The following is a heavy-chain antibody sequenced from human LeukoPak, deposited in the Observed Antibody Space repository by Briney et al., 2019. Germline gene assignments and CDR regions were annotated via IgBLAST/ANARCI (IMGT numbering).Heavy chain of an antibody. D-gene: IGHD5-24*01. CDR2: IYSGGKT. Sequence: GGSLRLSCAASGFTVSSNDMTWVRQTPGKGLEWVSIIYSGGKTYYADSVKGRFTISRDNSKNTLYLQMNSLRAEDTAVFYCGRGRPRDGYFGYWGQGTLVTVSS. CDR1: GFTVSSND. V-gene: IGHV3-66*01. CDR3: GRGRPRDGYFGY. J-gene: IGHJ4*02.